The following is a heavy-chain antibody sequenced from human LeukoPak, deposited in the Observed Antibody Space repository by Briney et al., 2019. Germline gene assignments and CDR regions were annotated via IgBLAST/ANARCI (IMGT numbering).Heavy chain of an antibody. J-gene: IGHJ6*03. CDR1: GFTFSNAW. D-gene: IGHD1-1*01. Sequence: GGSLRLSCAASGFTFSNAWMSWVRQAPGKGLEWVGRIKSKTDGGTTDYAAPVEGRFTISRDDSKNTLYLQMNSLKTEDTAVYYCTTGDDFVYYYYYMDVWGKGTTVTVSS. V-gene: IGHV3-15*01. CDR3: TTGDDFVYYYYYMDV. CDR2: IKSKTDGGTT.